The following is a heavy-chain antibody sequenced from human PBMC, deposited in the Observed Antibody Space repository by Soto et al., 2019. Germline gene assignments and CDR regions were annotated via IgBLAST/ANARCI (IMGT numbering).Heavy chain of an antibody. V-gene: IGHV4-59*08. J-gene: IGHJ4*02. CDR3: ARHTPAYYYDSSGSGAFDY. Sequence: PSETLSLTCTVSGGSISSYYWSWIRQPPGKGLEWIGYIYYSGSTNYNPSLKSRVTMSVDTSKNQFSLKLSSVTAADTAVYYCARHTPAYYYDSSGSGAFDYWGQGTLVTVSS. CDR2: IYYSGST. CDR1: GGSISSYY. D-gene: IGHD3-22*01.